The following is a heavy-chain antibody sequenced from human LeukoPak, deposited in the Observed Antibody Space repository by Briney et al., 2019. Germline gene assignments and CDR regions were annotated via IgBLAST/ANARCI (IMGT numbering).Heavy chain of an antibody. Sequence: GSLRLSCAASGITLSSYNMNWIRQPPGKGLEWIGSIYYSGSTYYNPSLKSRVTISVDTSKNQFSLKLSSVTAADTAVYYCARRPLWFGELKIKRNTAYFDYWGQGTLVTVSS. CDR3: ARRPLWFGELKIKRNTAYFDY. J-gene: IGHJ4*02. V-gene: IGHV4-39*01. D-gene: IGHD3-10*01. CDR1: GITLSSYN. CDR2: IYYSGST.